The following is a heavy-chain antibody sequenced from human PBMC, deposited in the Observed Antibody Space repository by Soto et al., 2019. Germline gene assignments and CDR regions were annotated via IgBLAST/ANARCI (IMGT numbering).Heavy chain of an antibody. CDR2: ISSSSGYI. D-gene: IGHD3-22*01. Sequence: PGGSLRLSCAASGFTFNTYGMNWVRQAPGKGLEWVSSISSSSGYIYYADSMKGRFTISRDNAKNSLYLQMNSLRAEDTAVYYSVKSTNGMLVAVLDPGGQGTLVTVS. J-gene: IGHJ5*02. CDR1: GFTFNTYG. CDR3: VKSTNGMLVAVLDP. V-gene: IGHV3-21*06.